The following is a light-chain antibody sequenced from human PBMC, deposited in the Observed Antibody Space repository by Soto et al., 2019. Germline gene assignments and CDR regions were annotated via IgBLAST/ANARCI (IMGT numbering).Light chain of an antibody. CDR1: RSVLWTSSNKNY. Sequence: DIVMTLSPESLAVSLGERATINCKSSRSVLWTSSNKNYLAWYQQKPGQSPKLLIYWASTRESGVPDRFSGSGSGTDFTLTISSVQAEDVAVYYCQQYYGAWTFGQGTRVEI. J-gene: IGKJ1*01. CDR2: WAS. CDR3: QQYYGAWT. V-gene: IGKV4-1*01.